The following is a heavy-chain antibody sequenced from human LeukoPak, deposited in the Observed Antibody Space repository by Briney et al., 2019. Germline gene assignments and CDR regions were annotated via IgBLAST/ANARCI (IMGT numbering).Heavy chain of an antibody. V-gene: IGHV3-23*01. D-gene: IGHD6-13*01. CDR2: ISGSGDST. CDR3: AKVGRTAGIHYYYYGMDV. J-gene: IGHJ6*02. CDR1: AFTFISYL. Sequence: PGWSLRLSCAASAFTFISYLMSWVRQAPGKGLEWVSAISGSGDSTYYADSVKGPLTISRDNSKNTLYLQMNSLRAEDTAVYYCAKVGRTAGIHYYYYGMDVWGQGTTVTVSS.